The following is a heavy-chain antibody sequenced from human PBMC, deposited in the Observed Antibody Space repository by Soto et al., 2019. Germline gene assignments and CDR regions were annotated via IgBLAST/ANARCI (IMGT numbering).Heavy chain of an antibody. J-gene: IGHJ4*02. V-gene: IGHV3-21*06. CDR2: ISSTTNYI. Sequence: GGSLRLSCAASGFTFTRYSMNWVRQAPGKGLEWVSSISSTTNYIYYGDSMKGRFTISRDNAKNSLYLEMNSLRAEDTAVYYCARESEGLTSNFDYWGQGTLVTVSS. CDR3: ARESEGLTSNFDY. CDR1: GFTFTRYS.